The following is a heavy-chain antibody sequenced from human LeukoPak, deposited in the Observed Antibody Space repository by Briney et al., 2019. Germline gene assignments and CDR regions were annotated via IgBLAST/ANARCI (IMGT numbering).Heavy chain of an antibody. CDR3: ARDRDWNLDY. CDR1: GYTFTTYG. Sequence: ASVKVSCKASGYTFTTYGISWVRQAPGQGREWMGWISAYKGNTNYAQKFQGRVTMTTDTSTSTAYMELRSLTSDDTAVYYCARDRDWNLDYWGQGTLVTVSS. CDR2: ISAYKGNT. D-gene: IGHD1-1*01. J-gene: IGHJ4*02. V-gene: IGHV1-18*01.